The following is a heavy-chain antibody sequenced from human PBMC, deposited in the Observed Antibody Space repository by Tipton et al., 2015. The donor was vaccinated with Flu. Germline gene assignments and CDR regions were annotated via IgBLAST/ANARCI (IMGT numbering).Heavy chain of an antibody. CDR1: GDSIGSPYY. Sequence: TLSLTCSVSGDSIGSPYYWGWIRQPPGQGLEWIGNIYQTGTTYYNPSLKSRVTISVDKSKNQFSLRLHSVTAADTAVYYCARGDFSNYVSEPKNWFDPWGEGTLVTVTS. CDR3: ARGDFSNYVSEPKNWFDP. J-gene: IGHJ5*02. V-gene: IGHV4-38-2*01. CDR2: IYQTGTT. D-gene: IGHD4-11*01.